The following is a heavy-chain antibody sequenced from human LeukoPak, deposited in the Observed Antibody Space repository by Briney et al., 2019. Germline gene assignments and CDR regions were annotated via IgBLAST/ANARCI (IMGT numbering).Heavy chain of an antibody. CDR3: ARGITIFGVGSSHAFDI. D-gene: IGHD3-3*01. V-gene: IGHV4-59*01. J-gene: IGHJ3*02. CDR1: GGSISSYY. Sequence: SETLSLTCTVSGGSISSYYWSWIRQPPGKGLEWIGYIYYSGSTNYNPSLKSRVTISVDTSKNQFSLKLSSVTAADTAVYYCARGITIFGVGSSHAFDIWGQGTMVTVSS. CDR2: IYYSGST.